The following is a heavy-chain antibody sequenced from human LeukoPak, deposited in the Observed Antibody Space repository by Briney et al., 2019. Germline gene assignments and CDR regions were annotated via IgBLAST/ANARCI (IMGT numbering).Heavy chain of an antibody. CDR3: MKGAYDYIEMGYFDY. D-gene: IGHD5-12*01. J-gene: IGHJ4*02. V-gene: IGHV3-23*01. Sequence: GGSLRLSCVASGFTFSNFAMSWVRQAPGKGLEWVSLIIGSSGDTFYADSVKGRFSISRDNSKNRLYLQMNSLRAEDTALYYCMKGAYDYIEMGYFDYWGQGTLVTVSS. CDR1: GFTFSNFA. CDR2: IIGSSGDT.